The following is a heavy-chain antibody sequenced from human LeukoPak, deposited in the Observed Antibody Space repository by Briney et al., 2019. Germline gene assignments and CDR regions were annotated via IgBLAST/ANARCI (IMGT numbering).Heavy chain of an antibody. J-gene: IGHJ4*02. CDR3: ARDPGTRGHSYGEKIFDY. V-gene: IGHV1-18*01. CDR1: GYTFTSYG. D-gene: IGHD5-18*01. Sequence: GASVKVSCKASGYTFTSYGISWVRQAPGQGLEWMGWISAYNGNTNYAQKLQGRVTMTTDTSTSTAYMELRSLRSDDTAVYYCARDPGTRGHSYGEKIFDYWGQGTLVTVSS. CDR2: ISAYNGNT.